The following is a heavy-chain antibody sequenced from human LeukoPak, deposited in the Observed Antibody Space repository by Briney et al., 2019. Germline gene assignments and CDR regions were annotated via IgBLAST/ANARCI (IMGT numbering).Heavy chain of an antibody. CDR3: AKEMSSSNIDH. V-gene: IGHV3-30*18. J-gene: IGHJ4*02. D-gene: IGHD2-2*01. CDR2: ISFDGKTK. CDR1: GFTFSSYG. Sequence: GGSLRLPCAVSGFTFSSYGMHWVRQAPGKGLEWVAVISFDGKTKYYTDSVKGRFTISRDNSKNTLYLQMNSLRAEDTAVYYCAKEMSSSNIDHCGQGTLVTVSS.